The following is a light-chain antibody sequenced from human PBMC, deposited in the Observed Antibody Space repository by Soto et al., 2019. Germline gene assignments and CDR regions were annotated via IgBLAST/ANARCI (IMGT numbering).Light chain of an antibody. V-gene: IGKV3-20*01. CDR1: QSISTNT. Sequence: EIVLTQSPGTLSLSPGERATLSCSASQSISTNTLAWYQHRPGQPPRLLIYATSSRATGIPDRFSGSGSGTDFTLTISRLEPEDFAVYYCQRDYFGQGTRLEIK. CDR2: ATS. J-gene: IGKJ2*01. CDR3: QRDY.